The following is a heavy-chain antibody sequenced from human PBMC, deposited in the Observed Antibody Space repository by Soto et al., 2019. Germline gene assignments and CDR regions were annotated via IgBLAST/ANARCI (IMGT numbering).Heavy chain of an antibody. J-gene: IGHJ6*03. CDR2: IYYSGST. CDR1: GGSIGSYY. D-gene: IGHD2-2*01. CDR3: ARGVEGPADNRGHMDV. Sequence: SEALSLTCTVSGGSIGSYYWSWIRQPPGKGLEWIGYIYYSGSTNYNPSLKSRVTISVDTSKNQFSLKLSSVTAADTAVYYCARGVEGPADNRGHMDVWGKGTTVTVSS. V-gene: IGHV4-59*01.